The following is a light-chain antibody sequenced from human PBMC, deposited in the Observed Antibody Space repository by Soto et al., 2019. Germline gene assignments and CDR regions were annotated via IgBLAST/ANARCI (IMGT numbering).Light chain of an antibody. CDR1: QTISSW. CDR3: HEYNTWPWT. Sequence: DIQMTQSPSTLSGSVGDRVTITCRASQTISSWLAWYQQKPGKAPKLLIYKASTLKSGVPSRFSGSGSGTEFTLTISGLQSEDSGVYFCHEYNTWPWTFGQGTKVDIK. V-gene: IGKV1-5*03. CDR2: KAS. J-gene: IGKJ1*01.